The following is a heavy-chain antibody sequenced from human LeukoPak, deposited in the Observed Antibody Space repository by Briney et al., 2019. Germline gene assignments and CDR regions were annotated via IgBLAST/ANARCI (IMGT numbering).Heavy chain of an antibody. J-gene: IGHJ4*02. CDR1: GGSISSYY. CDR3: ARYSKVEQYSSSWHFDY. CDR2: IYYSGST. V-gene: IGHV4-59*01. D-gene: IGHD6-13*01. Sequence: SETLSLTCTVSGGSISSYYWSWIRQPPGKGLEWIGYIYYSGSTNYNPSLKSRVTISVDTSKNQFSLRLSSVTAADTAVYYCARYSKVEQYSSSWHFDYWGQGTLVTVSS.